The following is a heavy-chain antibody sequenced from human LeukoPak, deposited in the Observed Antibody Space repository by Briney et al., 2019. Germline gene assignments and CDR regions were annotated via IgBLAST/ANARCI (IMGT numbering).Heavy chain of an antibody. CDR2: IYTSGST. Sequence: PSETLSLTCTVSGGSISSYYWSWIRQPAGKGLEWIGRIYTSGSTNYNPSLKSRVTMSVDTSKNQFSLKLSSVTAADTAVYYCARGIGHYDFWSGYSSYYYYYMDVWGKGTTVTVSS. J-gene: IGHJ6*03. CDR1: GGSISSYY. V-gene: IGHV4-4*07. CDR3: ARGIGHYDFWSGYSSYYYYYMDV. D-gene: IGHD3-3*01.